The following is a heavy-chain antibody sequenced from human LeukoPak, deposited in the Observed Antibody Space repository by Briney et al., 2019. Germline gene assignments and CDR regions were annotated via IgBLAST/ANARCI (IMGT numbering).Heavy chain of an antibody. D-gene: IGHD3/OR15-3a*01. Sequence: ASVKVSCKASGYTFTSYGISWVRQAPGQGLEWMGGIIPIFGTANYAQKFQGRVTITADESTSTAYMELSSLRSEDTAVYYCAREGLDAFDIWGQGTMVTVSS. V-gene: IGHV1-69*13. CDR3: AREGLDAFDI. CDR1: GYTFTSYG. J-gene: IGHJ3*02. CDR2: IIPIFGTA.